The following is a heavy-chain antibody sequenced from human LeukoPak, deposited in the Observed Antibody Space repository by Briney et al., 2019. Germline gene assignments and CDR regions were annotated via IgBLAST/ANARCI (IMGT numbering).Heavy chain of an antibody. V-gene: IGHV3-21*01. Sequence: GGSLRLSCAASGFTFSSYEMNWVRQAPGKGLEWVSFISTSSSYIHYADSVKGRFTIARDNAKNSLYLQMNSLRAEDTAMYYCARDGCSRASCRFYNWFDPWGQGTLVTVSS. CDR1: GFTFSSYE. J-gene: IGHJ5*02. CDR3: ARDGCSRASCRFYNWFDP. D-gene: IGHD2-2*01. CDR2: ISTSSSYI.